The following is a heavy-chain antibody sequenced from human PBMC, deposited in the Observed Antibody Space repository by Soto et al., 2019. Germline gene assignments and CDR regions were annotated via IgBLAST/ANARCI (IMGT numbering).Heavy chain of an antibody. V-gene: IGHV4-59*01. J-gene: IGHJ6*02. D-gene: IGHD5-18*01. CDR3: ARDEARRVGYSYGYDDDYYYYGMDV. CDR1: GGSISSYY. CDR2: IYYSGST. Sequence: SETLSLTCTVSGGSISSYYWSWIRQPPGKGLEWIGYIYYSGSTNYNPSLKSRVTISVDTSKNQFSLKLSSVTAADTAVYYCARDEARRVGYSYGYDDDYYYYGMDVWGQGTTVTVSS.